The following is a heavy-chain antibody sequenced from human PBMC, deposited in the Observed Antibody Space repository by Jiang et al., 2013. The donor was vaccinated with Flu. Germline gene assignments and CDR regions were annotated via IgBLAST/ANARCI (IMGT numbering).Heavy chain of an antibody. CDR3: ARRGSGWPFDY. D-gene: IGHD6-19*01. V-gene: IGHV4-59*08. Sequence: KPSETLSLTCTVSGGSISSYYWSWIRQPPGKGLEWIGYIYYSGSTNYNPSLKSRVTISVDTSKNQFSLKLSSVTAADTAVYYCARRGSGWPFDYWGQGTLVTVSS. CDR1: GGSISSYY. J-gene: IGHJ4*02. CDR2: IYYSGST.